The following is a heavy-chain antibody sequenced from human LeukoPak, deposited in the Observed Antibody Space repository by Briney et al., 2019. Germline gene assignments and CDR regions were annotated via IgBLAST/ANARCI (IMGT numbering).Heavy chain of an antibody. D-gene: IGHD6-13*01. V-gene: IGHV3-66*01. Sequence: GGSLRLSCAASGFTVSSNYMSWVRQAPGKGLEWVSVIYSGGSTYYADSVKGRFTISRDNSKNTLYLQMNSLRAEDTAVYYCARDCSSSWPPLYGMDVWGQGTTVTVSS. CDR2: IYSGGST. J-gene: IGHJ6*02. CDR1: GFTVSSNY. CDR3: ARDCSSSWPPLYGMDV.